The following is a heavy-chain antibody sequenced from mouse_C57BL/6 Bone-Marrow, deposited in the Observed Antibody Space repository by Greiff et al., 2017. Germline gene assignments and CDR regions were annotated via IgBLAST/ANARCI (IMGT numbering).Heavy chain of an antibody. Sequence: VQLQQSGAELVRPGTSVKVSCKASGYAFTNYLIEWVKQRPGQGLELIGVINPGSGGTNYHEKFKGKATLTADKSSSTAYMQLSSLTSKDSAVYFCARTGYYSYAMDYWGQGTSVTVSS. D-gene: IGHD2-3*01. J-gene: IGHJ4*01. CDR3: ARTGYYSYAMDY. CDR1: GYAFTNYL. CDR2: INPGSGGT. V-gene: IGHV1-54*01.